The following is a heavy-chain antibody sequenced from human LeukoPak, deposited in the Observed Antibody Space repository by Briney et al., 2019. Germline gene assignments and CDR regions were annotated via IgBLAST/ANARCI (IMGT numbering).Heavy chain of an antibody. V-gene: IGHV6-1*01. CDR3: ARDPNWTFYYFDY. Sequence: SQTLSLTCAISGDSVSSNSAAWHWIRQSPLRGLEWLGRTYYRSKWYNDYAVFVKSRITINPDTSKNQFSLQLNSVTPEDTAVYYCARDPNWTFYYFDYWGQGTLVTVSS. CDR1: GDSVSSNSAA. CDR2: TYYRSKWYN. D-gene: IGHD1-1*01. J-gene: IGHJ4*02.